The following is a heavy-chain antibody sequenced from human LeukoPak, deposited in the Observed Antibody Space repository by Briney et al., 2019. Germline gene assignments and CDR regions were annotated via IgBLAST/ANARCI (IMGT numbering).Heavy chain of an antibody. Sequence: PSETLSLTCTVSGDSISSGDYYWSWIRQPAVKGLEWIGRIYTSGSTNYNPSLKSRVTMSVDTSKNQFSLKLSYVPAADTAVYYCARGIFSSGLRYNWFDPWGQGTLVTVSS. CDR1: GDSISSGDYY. CDR2: IYTSGST. J-gene: IGHJ5*02. V-gene: IGHV4-61*02. CDR3: ARGIFSSGLRYNWFDP. D-gene: IGHD6-19*01.